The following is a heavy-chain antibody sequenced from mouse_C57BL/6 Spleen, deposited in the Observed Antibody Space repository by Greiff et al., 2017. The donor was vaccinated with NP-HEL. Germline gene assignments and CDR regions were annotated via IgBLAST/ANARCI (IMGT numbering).Heavy chain of an antibody. CDR2: IDPETGGT. CDR3: TRRGYYYGSSHWYFDV. V-gene: IGHV1-15*01. CDR1: GYTFTDYE. J-gene: IGHJ1*03. D-gene: IGHD1-1*01. Sequence: VQLVESGAELVRPGASVTLSCKASGYTFTDYEMHWVKQTPVHGLEWIGAIDPETGGTAYNQKFKGKAILTADKSSSTAYMELRSLTSEDSAVYYCTRRGYYYGSSHWYFDVWGTGTTVTVSS.